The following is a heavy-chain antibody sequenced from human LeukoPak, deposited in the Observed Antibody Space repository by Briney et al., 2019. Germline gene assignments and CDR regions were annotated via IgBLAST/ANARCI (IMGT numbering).Heavy chain of an antibody. V-gene: IGHV4-39*07. CDR3: ASVKKQLVDY. Sequence: ASETLSLTCTVSGGSISSSSYYWGWIRQPPGKGLEWIGSIYYSGSTYYNPSLKSRVTISVDTSKNQFSLKLSSVTAADTAVYYCASVKKQLVDYWGQGTLVTVSS. D-gene: IGHD6-13*01. J-gene: IGHJ4*02. CDR2: IYYSGST. CDR1: GGSISSSSYY.